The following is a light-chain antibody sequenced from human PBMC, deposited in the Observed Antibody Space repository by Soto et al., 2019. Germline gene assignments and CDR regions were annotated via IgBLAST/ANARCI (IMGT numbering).Light chain of an antibody. J-gene: IGKJ1*01. Sequence: EIVMTQTPLSSTVTLGQPASISCRSSQSLVHSDGNTYLSWLHQRPGQPPKLLIYRVSNRFSWVPGRIIGTGVGTDFTLHTSRVQPEDVGVYYCLPATHFLPFGQGTKVEIK. CDR3: LPATHFLP. V-gene: IGKV2-24*01. CDR1: QSLVHSDGNTY. CDR2: RVS.